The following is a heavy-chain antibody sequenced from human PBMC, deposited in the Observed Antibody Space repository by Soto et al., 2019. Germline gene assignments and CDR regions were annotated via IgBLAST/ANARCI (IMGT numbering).Heavy chain of an antibody. CDR3: ANQDSSGYLTLDY. V-gene: IGHV1-69*13. J-gene: IGHJ4*02. D-gene: IGHD3-22*01. CDR1: GGTFSSYA. Sequence: SSVKVSCKASGGTFSSYAISWVRQAPGQGLEWMGGIIPIFGTANYAQKFQGRVTITADESTSTAYMELSSLRSEDTAVYYCANQDSSGYLTLDYRGQRTLVPVSS. CDR2: IIPIFGTA.